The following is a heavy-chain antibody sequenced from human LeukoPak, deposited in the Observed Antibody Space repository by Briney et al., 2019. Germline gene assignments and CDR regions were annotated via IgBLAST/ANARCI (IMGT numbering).Heavy chain of an antibody. CDR3: ARAPSTMVRGPHQYYSDY. CDR2: IYYSGST. Sequence: SETLSLTCTVSGGSISSSGYYWGWLRQPPGKGLEWIGSIYYSGSTYYNPSLKSRVTISVDTSKNQFSLKMTSVTAADTAVYYCARAPSTMVRGPHQYYSDYWGQGTLVTVSS. CDR1: GGSISSSGYY. D-gene: IGHD3-10*01. J-gene: IGHJ4*02. V-gene: IGHV4-39*07.